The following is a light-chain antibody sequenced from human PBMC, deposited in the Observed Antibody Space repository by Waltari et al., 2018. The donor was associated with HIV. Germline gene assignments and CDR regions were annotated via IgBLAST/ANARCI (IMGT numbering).Light chain of an antibody. CDR3: SSYTSSDTVV. V-gene: IGLV2-14*03. Sequence: QSALTQPASVSGSPGQSITISCPGTTSDVGGYSSVSWYQQHPAKAPKLVILDVSNRPSGVSNRFSGSKSGNTASLTISGLQAEDEAFYYCSSYTSSDTVVFGGGTKVTVL. J-gene: IGLJ2*01. CDR1: TSDVGGYSS. CDR2: DVS.